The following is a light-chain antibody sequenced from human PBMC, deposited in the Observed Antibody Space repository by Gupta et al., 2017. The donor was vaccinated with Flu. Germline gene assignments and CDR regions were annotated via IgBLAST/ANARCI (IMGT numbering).Light chain of an antibody. CDR3: QHYDYWPKT. CDR1: QSVDKD. Sequence: SPVDIATLTCKARQSVDKDLDWYQQTPSQGPMLLIYDATAMATVLPVRFSGIGSGTEFTLTISSRQTEDFAVYYCQHYDYWPKTFGHGTDVEIK. CDR2: DAT. J-gene: IGKJ1*01. V-gene: IGKV3-15*01.